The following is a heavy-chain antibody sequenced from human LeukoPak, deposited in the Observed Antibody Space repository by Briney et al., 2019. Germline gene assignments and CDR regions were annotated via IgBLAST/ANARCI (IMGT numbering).Heavy chain of an antibody. V-gene: IGHV3-33*01. CDR3: ARVDWAAAEGAFDI. CDR1: GFTFSSYG. D-gene: IGHD6-13*01. CDR2: IWYDGSNK. J-gene: IGHJ3*02. Sequence: PGGSLRLSCAASGFTFSSYGMHWVRQAPGKGLEWVAVIWYDGSNKYYADSVKGRFTISRDNSKNTLYLQVNSLRAEDTAVYYCARVDWAAAEGAFDIWGQGTMVTVSS.